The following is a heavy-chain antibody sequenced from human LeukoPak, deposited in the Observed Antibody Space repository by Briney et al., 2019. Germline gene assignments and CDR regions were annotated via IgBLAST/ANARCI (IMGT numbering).Heavy chain of an antibody. V-gene: IGHV3-30*18. CDR2: ISYDGSNK. D-gene: IGHD3-9*01. CDR1: GFTFSSYG. Sequence: PGRSLRLSCAAPGFTFSSYGMHWVRQAPGKGLEWVAVISYDGSNKYYADSVKGRFTISRDNSKNTLYLQMNSLRAEDTAVYYCAKDRAPATIFLNYWGQGTLVTVSS. CDR3: AKDRAPATIFLNY. J-gene: IGHJ4*02.